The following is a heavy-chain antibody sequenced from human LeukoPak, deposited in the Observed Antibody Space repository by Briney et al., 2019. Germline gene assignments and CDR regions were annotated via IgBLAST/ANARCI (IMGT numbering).Heavy chain of an antibody. CDR1: GYTFTGYY. J-gene: IGHJ4*02. CDR3: AMPSSGYPYYFDY. Sequence: ASVKVSCKASGYTFTGYYMHWVRQAPGQGLEWMGWINPNSGGTNYAQKFQGRVTMTRDTSISTAYMELSRLRSDDTVVYYCAMPSSGYPYYFDYWGQGTLVTVSS. CDR2: INPNSGGT. D-gene: IGHD3-22*01. V-gene: IGHV1-2*02.